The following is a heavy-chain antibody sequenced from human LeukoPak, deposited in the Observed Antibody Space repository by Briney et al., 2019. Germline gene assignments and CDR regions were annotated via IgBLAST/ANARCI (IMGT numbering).Heavy chain of an antibody. CDR1: GGTFSSYA. V-gene: IGHV1-69*05. J-gene: IGHJ3*02. D-gene: IGHD2-2*01. Sequence: GSSVKVTCKASGGTFSSYAINWVRQPPAQGLEWMGGIIPIFGTANYAQKFQGRVTITTDESTSTAYMELSSLRSEETAVYYCARSQYQLVEGDAFDIWGQGTMVTVSS. CDR3: ARSQYQLVEGDAFDI. CDR2: IIPIFGTA.